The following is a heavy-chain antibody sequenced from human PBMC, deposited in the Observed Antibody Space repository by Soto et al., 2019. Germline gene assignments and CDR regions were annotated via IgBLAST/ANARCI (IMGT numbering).Heavy chain of an antibody. CDR3: ARGVYDSSGYYPFYFDY. CDR2: ISSSGSTI. Sequence: PGGSLRLSCAASGFTFSSYEMNWARQAPGKGLEWVSYISSSGSTIYYADSVKGRFTVSRDNAKNSLYLQMNSLRAEDTAVYYCARGVYDSSGYYPFYFDYWGQGTLVTVSS. V-gene: IGHV3-48*03. J-gene: IGHJ4*02. D-gene: IGHD3-22*01. CDR1: GFTFSSYE.